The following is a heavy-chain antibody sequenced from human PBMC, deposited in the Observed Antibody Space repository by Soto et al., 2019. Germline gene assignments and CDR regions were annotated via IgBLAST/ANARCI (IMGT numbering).Heavy chain of an antibody. J-gene: IGHJ4*02. CDR3: AKVFVFTIRECFDD. V-gene: IGHV3-23*01. D-gene: IGHD3-3*01. CDR1: GFTFSSYA. Sequence: GGSLRLSCAASGFTFSSYAMSWVRQAPGKGLEWVSAITGSGDSTYYADSVKGRFTVSRDNSKNTLYLQMNSLRAEDTAVYYCAKVFVFTIRECFDDPGLGTLVTVSS. CDR2: ITGSGDST.